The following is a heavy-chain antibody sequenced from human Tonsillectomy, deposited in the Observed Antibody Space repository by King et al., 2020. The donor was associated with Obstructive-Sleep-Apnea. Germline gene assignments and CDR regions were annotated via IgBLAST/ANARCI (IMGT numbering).Heavy chain of an antibody. CDR1: GGSISSGDYY. J-gene: IGHJ4*02. CDR3: ARAVKTYYYDSSGLDY. V-gene: IGHV4-30-4*01. D-gene: IGHD3-22*01. Sequence: VQLQESGPGLVKPSQTLSLICTVSGGSISSGDYYWSWIRQPPGKGLEWIGYIYYSGSTYYNPSLKSRVTISIDTSKNQFSLKLSSVTAADTAVYFCARAVKTYYYDSSGLDYWRQGTLVTVSS. CDR2: IYYSGST.